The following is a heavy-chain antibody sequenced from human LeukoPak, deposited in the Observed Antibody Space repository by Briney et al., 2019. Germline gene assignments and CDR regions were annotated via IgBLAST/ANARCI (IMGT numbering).Heavy chain of an antibody. J-gene: IGHJ4*02. Sequence: GASVKVSCKASGYTFTGYYMHWVRQAPGQGLEWMGWINPNSGGTNYAQKFQGWVTMTRDTSISTAYMELSRLRSDDTAVYYCARDGTYGGTPGYYFDYWGQGTLVTVSS. V-gene: IGHV1-2*04. CDR2: INPNSGGT. D-gene: IGHD4-23*01. CDR3: ARDGTYGGTPGYYFDY. CDR1: GYTFTGYY.